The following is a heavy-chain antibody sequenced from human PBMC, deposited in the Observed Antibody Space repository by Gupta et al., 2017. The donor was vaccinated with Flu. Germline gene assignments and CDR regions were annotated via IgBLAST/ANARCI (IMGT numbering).Heavy chain of an antibody. J-gene: IGHJ6*02. Sequence: QVQLVQSGAEVRKPGATVTVSCKASEYSFTDYYIHWVRQAPGEGLEWVRWINCKGGVANFAEKFQVRVTITRDPSITTVYMELTRLRSDDTAVDDCARDQDSIVPITKGYYYYGMDVWGQGTTVTVAS. D-gene: IGHD2-15*01. CDR1: EYSFTDYY. CDR2: INCKGGVA. CDR3: ARDQDSIVPITKGYYYYGMDV. V-gene: IGHV1-2*02.